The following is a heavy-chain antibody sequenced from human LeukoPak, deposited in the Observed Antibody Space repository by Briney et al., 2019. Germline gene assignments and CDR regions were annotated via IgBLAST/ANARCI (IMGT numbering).Heavy chain of an antibody. CDR3: VRDLGGRSGH. Sequence: PGESLRLSCAASGFTVSSNYMSWVRQAPGKGLVWVSRINEDGSTTNYADSVKGRSTIFRDNAKNTLYLQMNSLRAEDTAVYYCVRDLGGRSGHWGQGTLVTVSS. V-gene: IGHV3-74*01. CDR1: GFTVSSNY. CDR2: INEDGSTT. J-gene: IGHJ4*02. D-gene: IGHD1-26*01.